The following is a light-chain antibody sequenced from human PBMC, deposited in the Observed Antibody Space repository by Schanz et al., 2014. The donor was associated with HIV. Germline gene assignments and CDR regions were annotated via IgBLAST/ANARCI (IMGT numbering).Light chain of an antibody. J-gene: IGKJ1*01. V-gene: IGKV1-5*03. CDR1: QSISNW. CDR2: EAS. CDR3: QHYSGFSGT. Sequence: DIQMTQSPSTLSASIGDRVTITCRASQSISNWLAWYQQKPGKAPKLLISEASSLESGVPSRFSGSGSGTKFTLTISCLQPEDFATYYCQHYSGFSGTFGLGTKVELK.